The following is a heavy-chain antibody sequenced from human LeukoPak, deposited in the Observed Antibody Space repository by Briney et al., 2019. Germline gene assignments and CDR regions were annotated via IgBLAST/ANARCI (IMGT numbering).Heavy chain of an antibody. CDR3: ARSFRPMVRGVKGFDP. Sequence: SETLSLTCAVYGGSFSGYYWSWIRQPPGKGLEWIGEINHSGSTNYNPSLKSRVTISVDTSKNQFSLKLSSVTAADTAVYYCARSFRPMVRGVKGFDPWGQGTLVTVSS. CDR2: INHSGST. D-gene: IGHD3-10*01. V-gene: IGHV4-34*01. CDR1: GGSFSGYY. J-gene: IGHJ5*02.